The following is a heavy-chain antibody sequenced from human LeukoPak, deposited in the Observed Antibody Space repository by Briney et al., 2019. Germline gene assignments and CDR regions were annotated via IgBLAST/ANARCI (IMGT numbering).Heavy chain of an antibody. Sequence: ASVKVSCKASGYTFTRYGIGWVRQAPGQALEWLGWISGYSGDTNSAQKFQDRVTMTTDTSTTTAYMELRSLRSDDTAVYYCARGPIIDIAIIPAADEYYYMDVWGKGTTVTVSS. J-gene: IGHJ6*03. CDR2: ISGYSGDT. CDR1: GYTFTRYG. CDR3: ARGPIIDIAIIPAADEYYYMDV. D-gene: IGHD2-2*01. V-gene: IGHV1-18*01.